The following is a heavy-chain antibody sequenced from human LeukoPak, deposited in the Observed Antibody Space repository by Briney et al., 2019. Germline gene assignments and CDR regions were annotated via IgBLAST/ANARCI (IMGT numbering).Heavy chain of an antibody. V-gene: IGHV1-2*02. CDR1: GYTFTGYY. J-gene: IGHJ4*02. CDR2: IGPNSGET. Sequence: GASVKVSCKASGYTFTGYYIHWMRRAPGQGREWMGWIGPNSGETNYAQKFQGRVTMTRDTSISTVYMELSRLTSDDTAMYYCARKYDSSWYDYFDYWGQGTLVTVSS. CDR3: ARKYDSSWYDYFDY. D-gene: IGHD3-22*01.